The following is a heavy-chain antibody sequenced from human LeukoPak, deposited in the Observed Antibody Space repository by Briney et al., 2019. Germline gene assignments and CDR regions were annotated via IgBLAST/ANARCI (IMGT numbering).Heavy chain of an antibody. V-gene: IGHV4-61*08. CDR3: ARGRRLAVSGPDAYYFDY. D-gene: IGHD6-19*01. Sequence: SQTLSLTCTVSGGSISSGDYYWSWIRQPPGKGLEWIGYIYYSGSTNYNPSLKSRVTISVDTSKNQFSLKLSSVTAADTAVYYCARGRRLAVSGPDAYYFDYWGQGTLVTVSS. CDR1: GGSISSGDYY. CDR2: IYYSGST. J-gene: IGHJ4*02.